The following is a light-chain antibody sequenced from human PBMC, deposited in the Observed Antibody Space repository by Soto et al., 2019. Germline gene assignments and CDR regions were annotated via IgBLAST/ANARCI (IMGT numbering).Light chain of an antibody. CDR1: HDTSTS. Sequence: DIQMTPSPSSPSASVGDRVTTTCPASHDTSTSLNCNQQKPGKAPKLLIYDASNLETGVPPRFSGSGSGTDFTFTISSLQPEDIATYYCQQYDNLPLTFGGGTKVEIK. CDR2: DAS. V-gene: IGKV1-33*01. J-gene: IGKJ4*01. CDR3: QQYDNLPLT.